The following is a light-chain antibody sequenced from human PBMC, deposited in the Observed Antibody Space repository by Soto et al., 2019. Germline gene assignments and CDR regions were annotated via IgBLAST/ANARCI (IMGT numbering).Light chain of an antibody. CDR3: QQRSNWPRFS. V-gene: IGKV3-11*01. CDR1: QSVSSY. J-gene: IGKJ5*01. Sequence: EIVLTQSPATLSLSPGERATLSCRASQSVSSYLAWYQQKPGQAPRLLIYDASNRATGIPARFSGSGSGTDFTLTIGTLEPEDFAVYYCQQRSNWPRFSFGQVTRLEI. CDR2: DAS.